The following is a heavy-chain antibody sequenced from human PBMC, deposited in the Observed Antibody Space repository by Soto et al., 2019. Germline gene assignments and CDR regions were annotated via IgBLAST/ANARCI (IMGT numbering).Heavy chain of an antibody. CDR2: ISAYNGNT. J-gene: IGHJ3*02. D-gene: IGHD3-3*01. V-gene: IGHV1-18*01. CDR3: ARDRRITIFGAVIGDAFDI. CDR1: GYTFTSYG. Sequence: ASVKVSCKASGYTFTSYGISWVRQAPGQGLEWMGWISAYNGNTNYAQKLQGRVTMTTDTSTSTAYMELRSLRSDDTAVYYCARDRRITIFGAVIGDAFDICGQGTMLTVSS.